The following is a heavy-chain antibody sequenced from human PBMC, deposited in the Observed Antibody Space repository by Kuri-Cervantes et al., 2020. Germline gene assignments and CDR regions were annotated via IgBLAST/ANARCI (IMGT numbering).Heavy chain of an antibody. J-gene: IGHJ4*02. CDR1: GGTFSSFD. CDR2: IIPIFGTP. V-gene: IGHV1-69*05. D-gene: IGHD3-3*01. CDR3: SMTFRRGSGFFDY. Sequence: SVKVSCKASGGTFSSFDISWVRQAPGQGLEWMGGIIPIFGTPNYAQKFQGRFTITTDESTNAAYMELTSLTSEDTAVYYCSMTFRRGSGFFDYWGQGTLVTVSS.